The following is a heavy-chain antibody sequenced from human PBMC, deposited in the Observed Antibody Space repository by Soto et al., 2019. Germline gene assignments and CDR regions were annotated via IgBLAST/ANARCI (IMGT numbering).Heavy chain of an antibody. CDR3: AIDRGRTWYEDY. CDR1: GFTFSSYA. D-gene: IGHD6-13*01. CDR2: ISGSGNTS. V-gene: IGHV3-23*01. Sequence: EVQLLESGGGLVQPGGSLRLSCAASGFTFSSYAKTWVRQAPGKGLEWVSAISGSGNTSYYADSVKGRFTISRDSSKKMLYLQMNSLRPEDTAVYYCAIDRGRTWYEDYWGQGTLVTVSS. J-gene: IGHJ4*02.